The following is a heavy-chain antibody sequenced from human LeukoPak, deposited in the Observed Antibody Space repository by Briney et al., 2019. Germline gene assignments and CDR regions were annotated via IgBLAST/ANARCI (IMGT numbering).Heavy chain of an antibody. CDR3: ARDIASGRVENWFDP. V-gene: IGHV7-4-1*02. Sequence: ASVKVSCKASGYTFTSYAMNWVRQAPGQGLEWMGWINTNTGNPTYAQGFTGRFVFSLDTSVSTAYLQISSLKAEDTAVYYCARDIASGRVENWFDPWGQGTLVIVSS. D-gene: IGHD2-21*01. J-gene: IGHJ5*02. CDR2: INTNTGNP. CDR1: GYTFTSYA.